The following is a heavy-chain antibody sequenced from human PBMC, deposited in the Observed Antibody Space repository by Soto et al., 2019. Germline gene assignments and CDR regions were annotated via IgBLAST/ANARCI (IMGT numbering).Heavy chain of an antibody. CDR1: GYSFADYW. V-gene: IGHV5-51*01. J-gene: IGHJ4*02. CDR2: INPGDSDT. CDR3: ARHYHYDSRGKRTYYFES. Sequence: PGESLKISCNGSGYSFADYWIGWVRQMPGKGLEWMGIINPGDSDTRYNPSFQGQATISADKSTSTAYLQLFSLRASDTAIYFCARHYHYDSRGKRTYYFESWGQGTLVTVSS. D-gene: IGHD3-22*01.